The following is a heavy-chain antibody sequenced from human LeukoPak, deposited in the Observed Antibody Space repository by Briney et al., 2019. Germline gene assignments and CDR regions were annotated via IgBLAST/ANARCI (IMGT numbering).Heavy chain of an antibody. J-gene: IGHJ5*02. D-gene: IGHD1-1*01. V-gene: IGHV3-9*01. CDR3: AKDIGSNWNGDGYNWFDP. CDR1: GFTFDDYA. Sequence: GRSLRLSCAASGFTFDDYAMHWVRQAPGKGLEWVSGVSWNSGSIGYADSVKGRFTISRDNAKNSLYLQMNSLRAEDTALYYCAKDIGSNWNGDGYNWFDPWGQGTLVTVSS. CDR2: VSWNSGSI.